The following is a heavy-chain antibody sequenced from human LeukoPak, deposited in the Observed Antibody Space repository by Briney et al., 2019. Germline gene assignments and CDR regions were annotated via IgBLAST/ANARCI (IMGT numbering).Heavy chain of an antibody. D-gene: IGHD4/OR15-4a*01. CDR3: ARDFLGRINGGANYFGMGV. CDR1: GYTFTGYY. CDR2: INSYSGGA. Sequence: ASVKVSCKASGYTFTGYYMHWVRQAPGQGPEWMGCINSYSGGAHYAQKFRDRVTMTRDTSINTAYMDLSSLRSDDTAVYYCARDFLGRINGGANYFGMGVWGQGTTVIVSS. J-gene: IGHJ6*02. V-gene: IGHV1-2*02.